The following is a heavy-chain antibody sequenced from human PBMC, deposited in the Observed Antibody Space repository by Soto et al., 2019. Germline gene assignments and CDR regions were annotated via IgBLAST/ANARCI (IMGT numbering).Heavy chain of an antibody. CDR1: GFTFSNAW. D-gene: IGHD6-25*01. Sequence: GGSLRLSCAASGFTFSNAWINWVRHAPGTGLAWVGRIKSKTDGGTTDFAAPVKGRLAISRYDSKDMVYLQMNSLKTEDTGVYCLKDCDSSVIVICFDYWGNGHLVAVCS. CDR2: IKSKTDGGTT. J-gene: IGHJ4*01. V-gene: IGHV3-15*07. CDR3: KDCDSSVIVICFDY.